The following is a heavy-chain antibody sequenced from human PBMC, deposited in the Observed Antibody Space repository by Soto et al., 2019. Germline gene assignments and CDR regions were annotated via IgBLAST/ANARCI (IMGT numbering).Heavy chain of an antibody. CDR2: NNADNSNT. Sequence: VACKGSVYTFTSYGISFVQQPPERGVESGGWNNADNSNTNYAQKLQGRITMNTDKTPSTPYMEPRSPRSDAAAEYEWVGGISAYNGNTNYAQKLQGRVTMTPDTSSSKAYKELRSLRFDATAVYDCARDDCSESSGYHRSWFDLWGQGTLVTVSS. D-gene: IGHD3-10*01. CDR1: VYTFTSYG. J-gene: IGHJ5*02. V-gene: IGHV1-18*04. CDR3: VGGISAYNGNTNYAQKLQGRVTMTPDTSSSKAYKELRSLRFDATAVYDCARDDCSESSGYHRSWFDL.